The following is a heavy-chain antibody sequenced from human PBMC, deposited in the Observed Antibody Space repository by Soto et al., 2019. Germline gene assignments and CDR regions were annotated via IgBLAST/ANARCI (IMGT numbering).Heavy chain of an antibody. CDR3: AKALGELSPESYDH. D-gene: IGHD3-16*02. CDR2: ISYDGSNQ. Sequence: QVQLVESGGGVVQPGRSLRLSCAASGFAFSSYGMHWVRQAPGKGLEWVAIISYDGSNQYYADAVKGRFTISSDNSKKTLYLQMNSLRADDTAVYYCAKALGELSPESYDHWGQGVLVTVSS. J-gene: IGHJ4*02. CDR1: GFAFSSYG. V-gene: IGHV3-30*18.